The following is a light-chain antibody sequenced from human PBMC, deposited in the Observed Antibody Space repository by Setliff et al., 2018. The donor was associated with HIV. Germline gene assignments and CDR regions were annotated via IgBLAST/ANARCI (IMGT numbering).Light chain of an antibody. CDR1: SSDVGGYKY. J-gene: IGLJ1*01. CDR3: CSYAGSYTYV. Sequence: QSVLTQPRSVSGSPGQSVTISCTGTSSDVGGYKYVSWYQHHPDKAPKLIIYDVSKWPSGVPDRFSGSKSGNTASLTISGLQAEDEADYYCCSYAGSYTYVFGTGTK. CDR2: DVS. V-gene: IGLV2-11*01.